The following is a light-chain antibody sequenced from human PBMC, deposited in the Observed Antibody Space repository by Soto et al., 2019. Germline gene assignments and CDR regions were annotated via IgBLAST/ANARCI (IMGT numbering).Light chain of an antibody. CDR1: SSDVGGYNY. J-gene: IGLJ2*01. V-gene: IGLV2-14*01. CDR3: SSCASSSPWV. CDR2: DVT. Sequence: QSALTQPASVSGSPGQSITISYTGTSSDVGGYNYVSWYQQYPGKAPKLMIYDVTNRPSGVSNRFSGSKSGNTASLTISGLQAEDEADYYCSSCASSSPWVFGGGTKLTVL.